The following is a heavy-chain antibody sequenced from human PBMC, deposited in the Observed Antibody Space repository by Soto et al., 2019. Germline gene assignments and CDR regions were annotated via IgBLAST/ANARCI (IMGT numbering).Heavy chain of an antibody. V-gene: IGHV1-18*01. CDR2: ISAYNGNT. J-gene: IGHJ6*03. CDR1: GYTFTSYG. D-gene: IGHD3-10*01. Sequence: ASVKVSCKASGYTFTSYGISWVRQAPGQGLEWMGWISAYNGNTNYAQKLQGRVTMTTDTSTSTAYMELRSLRSDDTAVYYCARVKRWESWGGPNYYYYYMDVWGKGTTVTVSS. CDR3: ARVKRWESWGGPNYYYYYMDV.